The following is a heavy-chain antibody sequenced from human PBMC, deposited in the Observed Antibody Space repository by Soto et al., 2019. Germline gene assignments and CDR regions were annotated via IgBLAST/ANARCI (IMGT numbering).Heavy chain of an antibody. J-gene: IGHJ4*02. Sequence: QVQLQESGPGLVKPSETLSLNCSVSGGSIGTYFWGWIRQPPGKGLEWIGHIYYSGSTSYNPPLRSRVTISLDTSKNQFSLRLRSVSAADTAVYYCARSYGDLPDYWGQGTLVTVSS. V-gene: IGHV4-59*08. CDR1: GGSIGTYF. CDR2: IYYSGST. CDR3: ARSYGDLPDY. D-gene: IGHD4-17*01.